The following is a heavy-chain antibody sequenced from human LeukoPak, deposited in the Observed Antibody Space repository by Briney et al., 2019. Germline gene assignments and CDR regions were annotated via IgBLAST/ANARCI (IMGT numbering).Heavy chain of an antibody. J-gene: IGHJ6*03. Sequence: SETLSLTCAVYGGSFSGYYWSWIRQPPGKGLEWIGSIYYSGSTYYNPSLKSRVTISVDTSKNQFSLKLSSVTAADTAVYYCARPYSSQYYYYYMDVWGKGTTVTVSS. CDR2: IYYSGST. D-gene: IGHD6-13*01. CDR3: ARPYSSQYYYYYMDV. V-gene: IGHV4-34*01. CDR1: GGSFSGYY.